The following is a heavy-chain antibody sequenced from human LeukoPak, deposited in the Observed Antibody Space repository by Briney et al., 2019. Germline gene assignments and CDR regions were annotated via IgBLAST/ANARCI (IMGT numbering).Heavy chain of an antibody. V-gene: IGHV3-11*01. Sequence: GGSLRLSCAASGFTLSDHYMSWIRQAPGKGLEWLSGISSNGTTIHYADSVKGRFTTSRDNAKNTLYLQINRLRAEDAAVYYCARDQSYYGVWGQGTLVTVSS. CDR1: GFTLSDHY. CDR3: ARDQSYYGV. CDR2: ISSNGTTI. J-gene: IGHJ4*02. D-gene: IGHD2-21*01.